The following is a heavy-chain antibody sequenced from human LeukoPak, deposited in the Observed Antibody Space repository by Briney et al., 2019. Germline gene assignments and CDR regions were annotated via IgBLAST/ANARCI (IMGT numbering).Heavy chain of an antibody. CDR2: INLNNGGT. V-gene: IGHV1-2*02. Sequence: GASVKVSCKASGYTFTGYYMNWVRQAPGQGLEWMGWINLNNGGTNYAQKFQGRVTMTRDTSTSTAYMELSRLRSDDTAVYYCARGSPRPARIVVVPAAHQPHYYYYMDVWGKGTTVTVSS. CDR3: ARGSPRPARIVVVPAAHQPHYYYYMDV. J-gene: IGHJ6*03. CDR1: GYTFTGYY. D-gene: IGHD2-2*01.